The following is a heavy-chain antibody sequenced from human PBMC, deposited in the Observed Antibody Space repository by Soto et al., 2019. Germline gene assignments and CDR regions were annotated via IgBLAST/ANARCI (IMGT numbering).Heavy chain of an antibody. CDR2: IWYDGSNK. CDR1: GFTFSSYG. CDR3: ARDLNYDFLLTSYYYYGMDV. V-gene: IGHV3-33*01. D-gene: IGHD3-3*01. J-gene: IGHJ6*02. Sequence: GGSLRLSCAASGFTFSSYGMHWVRQAPGKGLEWVAVIWYDGSNKYYADSVKGRFTISRDNSKNTLYLQMNSLRAEDTAVYYCARDLNYDFLLTSYYYYGMDVWGQGTTVTVSS.